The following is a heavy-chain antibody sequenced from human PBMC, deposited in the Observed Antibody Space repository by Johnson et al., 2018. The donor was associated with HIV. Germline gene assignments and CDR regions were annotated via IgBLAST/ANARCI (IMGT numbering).Heavy chain of an antibody. CDR3: SRGFHRGGAFDI. J-gene: IGHJ3*02. CDR2: ISYDGSNK. D-gene: IGHD1-14*01. V-gene: IGHV3-30*19. Sequence: VQLVESGGGVVQPGGSLRLSCAESGFTFSNYGMAWVRQAPGKGLEWVGVISYDGSNKYYADSVKGRFTISRDNSKNTLYLQMNSLRAEDTAVYYCSRGFHRGGAFDIWGQGTMVTVSS. CDR1: GFTFSNYG.